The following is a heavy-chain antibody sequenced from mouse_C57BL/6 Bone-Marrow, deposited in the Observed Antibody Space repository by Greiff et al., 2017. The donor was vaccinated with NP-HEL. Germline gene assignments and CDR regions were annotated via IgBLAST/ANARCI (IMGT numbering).Heavy chain of an antibody. D-gene: IGHD4-1*01. V-gene: IGHV1-69*01. CDR1: GYTFTSYW. CDR2: IDPSDSYT. Sequence: QVQLQQPGAELVMPGASVKLSCKASGYTFTSYWMHWVKQRPGQGLEWIGEIDPSDSYTNYNQKFKGKSTLTVDKSSSTAYMQRSSLTSEDSAVYYCARKANWGFAYWGQGTLVTVSA. J-gene: IGHJ3*01. CDR3: ARKANWGFAY.